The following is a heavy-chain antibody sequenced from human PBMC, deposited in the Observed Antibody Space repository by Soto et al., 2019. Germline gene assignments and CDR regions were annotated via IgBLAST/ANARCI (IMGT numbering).Heavy chain of an antibody. CDR3: AREGQQLDYGMDV. J-gene: IGHJ6*02. CDR2: IGTAGDT. D-gene: IGHD6-13*01. CDR1: GCTFSSYD. V-gene: IGHV3-13*01. Sequence: ESGGGLVQPGGSLRLSCAASGCTFSSYDMHWVRHATGKGLEWVSAIGTAGDTYYPGSVKGRFTISRENAKNSLYLQMNSLRAGDTAVYYCAREGQQLDYGMDVWGQGTTVTVSS.